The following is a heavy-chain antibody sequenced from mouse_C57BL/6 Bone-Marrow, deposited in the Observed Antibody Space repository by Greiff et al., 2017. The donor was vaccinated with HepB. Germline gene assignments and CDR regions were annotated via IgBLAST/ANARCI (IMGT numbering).Heavy chain of an antibody. CDR3: ANYYGSRDY. V-gene: IGHV1-22*01. CDR2: INPNNGGT. J-gene: IGHJ2*01. Sequence: VQLQQSGPELVKPGASVKMSCKASGYTFTDYNMHWVKQRHGKSLEWIGYINPNNGGTSYNQKFKGKATLTVNKSSSTAYMELLSLTSVDSAVYFCANYYGSRDYWGHGTTLPVCS. D-gene: IGHD1-1*01. CDR1: GYTFTDYN.